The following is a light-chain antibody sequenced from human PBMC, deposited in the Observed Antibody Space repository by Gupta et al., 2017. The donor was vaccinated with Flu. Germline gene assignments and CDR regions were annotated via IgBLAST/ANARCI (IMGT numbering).Light chain of an antibody. V-gene: IGLV1-40*01. CDR1: SSNIGAGYRNIGTGYD. Sequence: QSVLTQPPSVSGAPGQRVTISCTGNSSNIGAGYRNIGTGYDVHWYQQLPGTAPKLLIYGNINRPSGVPDRFSGSKSGTSASLAITGLQAEDEADYHCQSYDRSLRGWVFGTGTKVTVL. J-gene: IGLJ1*01. CDR3: QSYDRSLRGWV. CDR2: GNI.